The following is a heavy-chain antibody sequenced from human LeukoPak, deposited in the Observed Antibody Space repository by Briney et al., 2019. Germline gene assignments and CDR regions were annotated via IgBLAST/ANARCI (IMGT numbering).Heavy chain of an antibody. V-gene: IGHV4-34*01. CDR3: ARVVVPAAIGWFDP. D-gene: IGHD2-2*01. J-gene: IGHJ5*02. Sequence: SETLSLTCTVSGGSISSYYWSWIRQPPGKGLEWIGEINHSGSTNYNPSLKSRVTISVDTSKNQFSLKLSSVTAADTAVYYCARVVVPAAIGWFDPWGQGTLVTVSS. CDR1: GGSISSYY. CDR2: INHSGST.